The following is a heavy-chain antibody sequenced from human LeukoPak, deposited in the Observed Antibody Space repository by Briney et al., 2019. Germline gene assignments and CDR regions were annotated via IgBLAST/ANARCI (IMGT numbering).Heavy chain of an antibody. J-gene: IGHJ6*02. D-gene: IGHD3-22*01. V-gene: IGHV1-46*01. CDR2: INPSGGST. CDR1: GYIFTSYY. CDR3: ARDRALYYYDSSGYYGNYYYYGMDV. Sequence: GASVKVSCKASGYIFTSYYMHWVRQAPGQGLEWMGIINPSGGSTSYAQKFQGRVTMTRDTSTSTVYMELSSLRAEDTAVYYCARDRALYYYDSSGYYGNYYYYGMDVWGQGTTVTVSS.